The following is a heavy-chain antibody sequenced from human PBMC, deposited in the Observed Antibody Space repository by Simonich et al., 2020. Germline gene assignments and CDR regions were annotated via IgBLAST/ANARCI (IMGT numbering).Heavy chain of an antibody. J-gene: IGHJ4*02. Sequence: EVQLVESGGGLVKPGGSLRLSCAASGFTFSSYSMNWVRQAPGEGLAWVSSISSRNIYIYYADSVKGRFTISRDNAKNSLYLQMNSLRAEDTAVYYCARANERDYWGQGTLVTVSS. CDR3: ARANERDY. D-gene: IGHD1-1*01. CDR2: ISSRNIYI. V-gene: IGHV3-21*01. CDR1: GFTFSSYS.